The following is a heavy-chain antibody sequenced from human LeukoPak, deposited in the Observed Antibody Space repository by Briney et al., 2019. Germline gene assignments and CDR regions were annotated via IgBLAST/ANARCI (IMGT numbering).Heavy chain of an antibody. Sequence: ASVKVSCKASGYTFTSYGISWVRQAPGQGLEWMGWISDYNGNTNYAQKLQGRVTMTTDTSTSTAYMELRSLRSDDTAVYYCARDKVRYDFWSGYSPDEYYYYGMDVWGQGTTVTVSS. D-gene: IGHD3-3*01. V-gene: IGHV1-18*01. CDR3: ARDKVRYDFWSGYSPDEYYYYGMDV. CDR2: ISDYNGNT. J-gene: IGHJ6*02. CDR1: GYTFTSYG.